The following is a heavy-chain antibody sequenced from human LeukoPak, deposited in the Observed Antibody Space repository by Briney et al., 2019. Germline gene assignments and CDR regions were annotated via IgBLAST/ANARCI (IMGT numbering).Heavy chain of an antibody. V-gene: IGHV4-34*01. Sequence: SETLSLTCAVYGGSFSGYYWSWIRQPPGKGLEWIGEINHSGSTNYNPSLKSRVTISVDTSKNQFSLKLSSVTAADTAVYYCARARLLNYGMDVWGQGTRVTVSS. CDR2: INHSGST. CDR1: GGSFSGYY. CDR3: ARARLLNYGMDV. J-gene: IGHJ6*02.